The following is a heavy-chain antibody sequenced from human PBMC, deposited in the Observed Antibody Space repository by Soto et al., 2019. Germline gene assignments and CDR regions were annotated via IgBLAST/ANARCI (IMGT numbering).Heavy chain of an antibody. CDR2: IYHSGST. D-gene: IGHD2-21*01. J-gene: IGHJ4*02. Sequence: QLQLQESGSGLVKPSQTLSLTCAVSGGSISSGGYSWSWIRQPPGKGLEWIGYIYHSGSTYYNPSLTSRVTISVDRSKNQFSLKLSSVTAADTAVYYCARVRWGSAYYFDYWGQGTLVTVSS. V-gene: IGHV4-30-2*01. CDR1: GGSISSGGYS. CDR3: ARVRWGSAYYFDY.